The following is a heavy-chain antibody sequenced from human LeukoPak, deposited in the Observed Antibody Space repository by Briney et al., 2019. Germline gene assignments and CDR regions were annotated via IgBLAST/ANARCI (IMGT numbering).Heavy chain of an antibody. J-gene: IGHJ4*02. CDR1: GGFISSAGYS. CDR2: IYYSGST. V-gene: IGHV4-61*08. D-gene: IGHD3-10*01. CDR3: ARVADPYYDGSGSQDDY. Sequence: PSEPLSLTCAVSGGFISSAGYSWSWIRQPPGKGLDWIGYIYYSGSTNYNPSLQSRVPISVDTSKNQFSLKLSSVTAADTAVYYCARVADPYYDGSGSQDDYWGQGTLVTVSS.